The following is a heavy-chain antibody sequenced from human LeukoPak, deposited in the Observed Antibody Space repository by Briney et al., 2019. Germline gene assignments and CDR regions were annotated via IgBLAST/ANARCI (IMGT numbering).Heavy chain of an antibody. J-gene: IGHJ3*02. Sequence: PSETLSLTCTVSGGSISSSSYYWGWIRQPPGKGLEWIGSIYYSGSTNYNPSLKSRVTISVDTSKNQFSLKLSSVTAADTAVYYCARYNWNYDARAFDIWGQGTMVTVSS. CDR1: GGSISSSSYY. CDR3: ARYNWNYDARAFDI. V-gene: IGHV4-39*07. D-gene: IGHD1-7*01. CDR2: IYYSGST.